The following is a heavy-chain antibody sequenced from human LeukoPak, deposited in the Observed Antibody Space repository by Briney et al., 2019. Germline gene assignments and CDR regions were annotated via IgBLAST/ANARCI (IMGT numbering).Heavy chain of an antibody. Sequence: GSLRLSCAASGFTFSSDAMSWVRQAPGKGLEWVSAISGSGGSTYYADSVKGRFTISRDNSKNMLYLQMNSLRAEDTAVYYCAELGITMIGGVWGKGTTVTISS. J-gene: IGHJ6*04. CDR2: ISGSGGST. V-gene: IGHV3-23*01. CDR3: AELGITMIGGV. CDR1: GFTFSSDA. D-gene: IGHD3-10*02.